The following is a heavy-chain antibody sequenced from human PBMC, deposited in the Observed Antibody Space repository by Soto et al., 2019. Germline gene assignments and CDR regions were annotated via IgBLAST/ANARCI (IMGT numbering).Heavy chain of an antibody. Sequence: QVQLVESGGGVVQPGRSLRLSCAASGFTFSSYGMHWVRQAPGKGLEWVAVISYDGSNKYYADSVKGRFTISRDNSKNTLYLQMNSLRAEDTAVYYCAKGLYSSSWYLDYWGQGTLVTVSS. V-gene: IGHV3-30*18. D-gene: IGHD6-13*01. CDR1: GFTFSSYG. CDR2: ISYDGSNK. CDR3: AKGLYSSSWYLDY. J-gene: IGHJ4*02.